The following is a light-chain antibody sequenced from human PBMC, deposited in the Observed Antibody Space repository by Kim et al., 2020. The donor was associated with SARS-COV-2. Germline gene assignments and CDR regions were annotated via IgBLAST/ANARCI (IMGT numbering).Light chain of an antibody. V-gene: IGKV1-12*01. Sequence: ATVEEIVTISCRTRQVISSWFALYQQKPGKAPQLLIYAASSLQSVVPSRFSGSGSGTAFTLTISSLQPEDFATYYCQQANSFPLTFGGGTKVDIK. CDR3: QQANSFPLT. CDR1: QVISSW. CDR2: AAS. J-gene: IGKJ4*01.